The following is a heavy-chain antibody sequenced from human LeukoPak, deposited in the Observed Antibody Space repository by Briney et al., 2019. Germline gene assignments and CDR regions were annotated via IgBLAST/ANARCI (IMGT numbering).Heavy chain of an antibody. V-gene: IGHV4-34*01. Sequence: SETLSLTCAVYGGSFSGYYWSWIRQPPGKGLEWIGEINHSGSTNYNPSLKSRVTISVDTSKNQFSLKLSSVTAADTAVYYCARGTAMVTFGHFDYCGMDVWGQGTTVTVSS. CDR3: ARGTAMVTFGHFDYCGMDV. CDR2: INHSGST. J-gene: IGHJ6*02. CDR1: GGSFSGYY. D-gene: IGHD5-18*01.